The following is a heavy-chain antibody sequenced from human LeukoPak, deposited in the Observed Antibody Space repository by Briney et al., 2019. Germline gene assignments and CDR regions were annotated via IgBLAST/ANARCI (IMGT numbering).Heavy chain of an antibody. CDR2: TYYRSKWYN. CDR1: GDSVSSNSAA. D-gene: IGHD3/OR15-3a*01. V-gene: IGHV6-1*01. Sequence: SQTLSLTCAISGDSVSSNSAAWNWIRQSPSRGLEWLGRTYYRSKWYNDYAVSVKSRITINPDTSKNQFSLQLNSVTPEDTAVYYCARGIQGIFGLITPGPEYFQHWGQGTLVTVSS. CDR3: ARGIQGIFGLITPGPEYFQH. J-gene: IGHJ1*01.